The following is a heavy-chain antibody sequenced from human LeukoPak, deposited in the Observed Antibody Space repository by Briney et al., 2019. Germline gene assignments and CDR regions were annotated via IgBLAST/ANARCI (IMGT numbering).Heavy chain of an antibody. CDR2: IYYSGST. Sequence: SETLSLTCTVSGGSISSSSYYWGWIRQPPGKGLEWIGSIYYSGSTYYNPSLKSRVTISVDTSKNQFSLKPSSVTAADTAVYYCAITSSGYYYGSFDPWGQATLVTVSS. CDR1: GGSISSSSYY. J-gene: IGHJ5*02. V-gene: IGHV4-39*01. D-gene: IGHD3-22*01. CDR3: AITSSGYYYGSFDP.